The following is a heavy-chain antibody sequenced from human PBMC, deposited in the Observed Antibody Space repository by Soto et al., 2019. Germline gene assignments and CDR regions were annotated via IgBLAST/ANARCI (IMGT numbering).Heavy chain of an antibody. CDR3: AKDGGSSPYYDFWSGPLNWFDP. Sequence: PGGSLRLSCAASGFTFSSYAMSWVRQAPGKGLEWVSAISGSGGSTYYADSVKGRFTISRDNSKNTLYLQMNSLRAEDTAVYYCAKDGGSSPYYDFWSGPLNWFDPWGQGTLVTVSS. V-gene: IGHV3-23*01. CDR1: GFTFSSYA. D-gene: IGHD3-3*01. CDR2: ISGSGGST. J-gene: IGHJ5*02.